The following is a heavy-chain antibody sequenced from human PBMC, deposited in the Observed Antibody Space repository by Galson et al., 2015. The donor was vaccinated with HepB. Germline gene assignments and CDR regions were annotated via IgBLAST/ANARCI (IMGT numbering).Heavy chain of an antibody. V-gene: IGHV4-4*02. J-gene: IGHJ4*02. Sequence: ETLSLTCAVSGGSISINYWWTWVRQPPGKGLEWIGEIYHSGSTNYNPSLKSRLTVSVDKSKNQFSLKLSSVTAADTAVYYCARGNYYVSGTYYKSANFDYWGQGSLVTVSS. D-gene: IGHD3-10*01. CDR2: IYHSGST. CDR3: ARGNYYVSGTYYKSANFDY. CDR1: GGSISINYW.